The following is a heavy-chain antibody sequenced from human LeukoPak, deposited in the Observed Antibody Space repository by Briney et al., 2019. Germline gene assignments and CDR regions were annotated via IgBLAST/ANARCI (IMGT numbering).Heavy chain of an antibody. CDR1: GYTFSTYD. D-gene: IGHD5-24*01. CDR2: MNPNSGNT. V-gene: IGHV1-8*01. CDR3: ARGPLISSDAYKSFDY. J-gene: IGHJ4*02. Sequence: ASVKSSCKASGYTFSTYDITWGRQATGQGFEWMGWMNPNSGNTGYAQKFQGRVTMTRNTSIDTAYMELSSLRSEDTAVYYCARGPLISSDAYKSFDYWGQGTLVTVSS.